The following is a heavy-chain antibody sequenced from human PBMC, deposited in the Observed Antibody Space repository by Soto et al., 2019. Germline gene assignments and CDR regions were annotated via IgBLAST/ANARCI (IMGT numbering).Heavy chain of an antibody. V-gene: IGHV4-59*08. CDR1: GGSISSYY. CDR2: IYYSGST. J-gene: IGHJ3*02. D-gene: IGHD2-15*01. CDR3: ARDLRYCSGGSCTEAFDI. Sequence: PSETLSLTCTVSGGSISSYYWSWFRQPPGKGLERIGYIYYSGSTNYNPSLKSRVTISVDTSKNQFSLKLSSVTAADTAVYYCARDLRYCSGGSCTEAFDIWGQGTMVTVSS.